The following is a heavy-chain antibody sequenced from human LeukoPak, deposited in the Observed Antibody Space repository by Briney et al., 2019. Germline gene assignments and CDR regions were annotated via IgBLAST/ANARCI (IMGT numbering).Heavy chain of an antibody. CDR2: IYHSGST. J-gene: IGHJ4*02. D-gene: IGHD6-6*01. CDR1: GYSISSGYY. CDR3: ARREYSSSRDY. V-gene: IGHV4-38-2*01. Sequence: PSETLSLTCAVSGYSISSGYYWGWIRQPPGQGLEWIGSIYHSGSTYYNPSLKSRVTISVDTSKNQFSLKLSSVTAADTAVYYCARREYSSSRDYWGQGTLVTVSS.